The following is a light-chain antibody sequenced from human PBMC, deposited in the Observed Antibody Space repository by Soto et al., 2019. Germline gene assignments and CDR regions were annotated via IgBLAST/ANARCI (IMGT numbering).Light chain of an antibody. CDR1: QSVTSTY. Sequence: EIVLTQSPGTLSLSPGESATLSCRASQSVTSTYVAWYQQKPGQAPRLLIYGASSRATGIPDRFSGSGSGTDFTLTITRLEPEDFAVYYCQQYASSPPLTFGGGTKVEVK. CDR2: GAS. V-gene: IGKV3-20*01. CDR3: QQYASSPPLT. J-gene: IGKJ4*01.